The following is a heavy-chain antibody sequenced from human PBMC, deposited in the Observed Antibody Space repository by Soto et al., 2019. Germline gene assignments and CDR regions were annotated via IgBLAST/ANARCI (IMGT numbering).Heavy chain of an antibody. Sequence: VKVSCKASGYTFTSYDINWVRQATGQGLEWMGWMNPNSGNTGYAQKFQGRGTMTRNTSISTAYMELSSLRSEATAVYYCARASTAMVLYYSYYYCMDVWGQGTTVTVSS. CDR2: MNPNSGNT. CDR3: ARASTAMVLYYSYYYCMDV. D-gene: IGHD5-18*01. J-gene: IGHJ6*02. V-gene: IGHV1-8*01. CDR1: GYTFTSYD.